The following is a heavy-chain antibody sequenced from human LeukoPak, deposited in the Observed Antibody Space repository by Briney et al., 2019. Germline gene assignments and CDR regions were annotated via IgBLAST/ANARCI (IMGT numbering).Heavy chain of an antibody. Sequence: SETLSLTCTVSGGSISSYYWSWIRQPPGKGLEWIGYTYYSGSTNYNPSLKSRVTISVDTSKNQFSLKLSSVTAADTAVYYCARAGYSSGWLDYWGQGTLVTVSS. CDR2: TYYSGST. D-gene: IGHD6-19*01. CDR3: ARAGYSSGWLDY. J-gene: IGHJ4*02. CDR1: GGSISSYY. V-gene: IGHV4-59*01.